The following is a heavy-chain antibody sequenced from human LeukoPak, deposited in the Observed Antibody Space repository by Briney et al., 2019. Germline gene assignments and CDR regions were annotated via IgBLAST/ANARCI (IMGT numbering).Heavy chain of an antibody. D-gene: IGHD4-17*01. CDR1: GFTFNNYA. V-gene: IGHV3-30*18. Sequence: GTSLRLSCAASGFTFNNYAMHWVRQAPGKGLEWVAVISYDGNNKYYTDLVRGRFTISRDNSKNTLYLQMNSLRDEDTAVYYCAKDLHGEGHNWLDPWGQGTLVTVSS. J-gene: IGHJ5*02. CDR2: ISYDGNNK. CDR3: AKDLHGEGHNWLDP.